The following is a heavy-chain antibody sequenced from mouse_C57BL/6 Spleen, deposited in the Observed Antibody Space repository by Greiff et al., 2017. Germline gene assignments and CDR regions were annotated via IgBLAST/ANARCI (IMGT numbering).Heavy chain of an antibody. CDR3: ARSEGDYYGSSPWFAY. D-gene: IGHD1-1*01. CDR2: IDPNSGGT. CDR1: GYTFTSYW. V-gene: IGHV1-72*01. J-gene: IGHJ3*01. Sequence: QVQLQQPGAELVKPGASVKLSCKASGYTFTSYWMHWVKQRPGRGLEWIGRIDPNSGGTKYNEKFKSKATLPVDKTSSTAYMQLSSLTSEDSAVYDCARSEGDYYGSSPWFAYWGQGTLVTVSA.